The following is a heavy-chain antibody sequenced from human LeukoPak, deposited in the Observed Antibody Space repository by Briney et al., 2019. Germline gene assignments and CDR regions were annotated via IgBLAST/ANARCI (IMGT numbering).Heavy chain of an antibody. CDR3: ARHRWAFDI. CDR2: INHSGST. V-gene: IGHV4-34*01. J-gene: IGHJ3*02. Sequence: PSETLSLTCAVYGGSFSGYYWSWIRQPPGKGLEWIGEINHSGSTSYNPSLKSRVTISVDTSKNQFSLKLSSVTAADTAVYYCARHRWAFDIWGQGTMVTVSS. D-gene: IGHD5-24*01. CDR1: GGSFSGYY.